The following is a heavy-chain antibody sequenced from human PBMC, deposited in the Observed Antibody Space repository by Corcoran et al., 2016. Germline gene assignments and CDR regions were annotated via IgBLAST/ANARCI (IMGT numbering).Heavy chain of an antibody. V-gene: IGHV4-34*01. J-gene: IGHJ4*02. CDR2: INHSGST. Sequence: QVQLQQWGAGLLKPSETLSLTCAVYGGSFSGYYWSWIRQPPGKGLEWIGEINHSGSTNYNPSLKSRVTISVDTSKNQFSLKLSSVTAADTAVYYCARGWGTIGRVPFDYWGQGTLVTVSS. CDR1: GGSFSGYY. CDR3: ARGWGTIGRVPFDY. D-gene: IGHD3-3*01.